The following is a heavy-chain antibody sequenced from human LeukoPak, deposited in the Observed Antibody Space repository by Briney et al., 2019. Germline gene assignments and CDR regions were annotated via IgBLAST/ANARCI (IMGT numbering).Heavy chain of an antibody. CDR3: ARDRFGGSCYES. J-gene: IGHJ5*02. V-gene: IGHV3-7*04. CDR1: GFTFNNHY. CDR2: IKQDGSET. Sequence: PGGSLRLSCTASGFTFNNHYMTWVCQAPGKGLEWVANIKQDGSETFYLDSVKGRFTISRDNAKNSLYLQMNDVRAEDTAVYFCARDRFGGSCYESWGQGTLVTVTS. D-gene: IGHD3-10*01.